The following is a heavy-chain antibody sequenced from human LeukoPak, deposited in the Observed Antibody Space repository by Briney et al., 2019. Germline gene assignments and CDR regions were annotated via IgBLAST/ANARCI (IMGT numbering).Heavy chain of an antibody. CDR3: ARRLPYYGMDV. J-gene: IGHJ6*02. CDR1: GFTFSSYE. V-gene: IGHV3-48*03. CDR2: IGGIGSI. Sequence: PGGSLRLSCAASGFTFSSYEIHWVRQAPAKGLEWVSKIGGIGSIMYADSVRGRFTISTDSAKSSVYLQMNSLRAEDTAVYYCARRLPYYGMDVWGQGTTVTVSS.